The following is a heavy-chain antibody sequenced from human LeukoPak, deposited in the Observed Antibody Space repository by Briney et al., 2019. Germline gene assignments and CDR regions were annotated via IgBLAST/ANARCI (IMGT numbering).Heavy chain of an antibody. Sequence: ASVKVSCKASGYTFTDYFMHWVRQAPGQGLEWMGWVNPKSTGTNIAQKFRGRVTLTSDTSSSTVYMEMSRLTSDDTAVYYCARDASRIVGYGLDIWGQGTMVTVSS. D-gene: IGHD4-17*01. CDR1: GYTFTDYF. CDR2: VNPKSTGT. J-gene: IGHJ3*02. V-gene: IGHV1-2*02. CDR3: ARDASRIVGYGLDI.